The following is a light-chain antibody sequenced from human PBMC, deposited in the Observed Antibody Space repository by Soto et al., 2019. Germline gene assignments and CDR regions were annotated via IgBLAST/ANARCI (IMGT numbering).Light chain of an antibody. V-gene: IGLV1-47*01. CDR1: SSNIGSNY. CDR2: EVS. Sequence: QLVLTQPPSASGTPGQRVTISCSGSSSNIGSNYVYWYQQLPGTTPKLLIYEVSKRPSGVPDRFSGSKAGSTASLIVSGLEAEDEADYYCSSCAGRNNWVFGGGTKVTVL. CDR3: SSCAGRNNWV. J-gene: IGLJ3*02.